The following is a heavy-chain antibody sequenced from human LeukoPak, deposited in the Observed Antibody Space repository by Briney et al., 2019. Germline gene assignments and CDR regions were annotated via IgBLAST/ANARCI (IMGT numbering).Heavy chain of an antibody. D-gene: IGHD5-12*01. J-gene: IGHJ3*02. CDR1: GCTFTSYG. V-gene: IGHV1-18*01. Sequence: ASVKVSCKASGCTFTSYGISWVRQAPGQGLEWMGWISAYNGNTYYAQKLQGRVTMTTDTSTSTAYMELRSLRSDDTAVYYCAAGDLRSSAFDIWGQGTMVTVSS. CDR2: ISAYNGNT. CDR3: AAGDLRSSAFDI.